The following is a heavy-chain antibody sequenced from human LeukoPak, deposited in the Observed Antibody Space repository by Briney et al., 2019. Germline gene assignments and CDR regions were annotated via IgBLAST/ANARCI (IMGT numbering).Heavy chain of an antibody. CDR3: ARVKSRFGELWRAFDY. J-gene: IGHJ4*02. CDR2: ISSSGGST. V-gene: IGHV3-23*01. CDR1: AITFSSYA. Sequence: QPGGSLRLSCAASAITFSSYAMSWVRKAPGKGLEWVSGISSSGGSTYYTDSVKGRFTISRDNSKNTLYLQMDSLRAEDTAVYYCARVKSRFGELWRAFDYWGQGTLVTVSS. D-gene: IGHD3-10*01.